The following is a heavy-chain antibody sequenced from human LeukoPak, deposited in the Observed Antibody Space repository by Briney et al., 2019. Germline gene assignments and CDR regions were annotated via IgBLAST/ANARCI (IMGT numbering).Heavy chain of an antibody. CDR2: ISDSGGST. CDR1: GFIISTYA. D-gene: IGHD2-2*01. J-gene: IGHJ3*02. V-gene: IGHV3-23*01. Sequence: GGSLRLSCAASGFIISTYAMSWVRQAPGKGLEWVSAISDSGGSTYFADSVKGRFTISRDNSNNMLYLQMNSLRAEDTALYYCAKDRRTLDAFDIWGQGTMVTDSS. CDR3: AKDRRTLDAFDI.